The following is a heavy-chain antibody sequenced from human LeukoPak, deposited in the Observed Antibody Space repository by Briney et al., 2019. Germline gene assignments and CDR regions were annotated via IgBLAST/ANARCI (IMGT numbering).Heavy chain of an antibody. D-gene: IGHD1-26*01. CDR2: ISGSGGST. CDR1: GFTFSSYA. Sequence: GGSLRLSCAASGFTFSSYAMSWVRQAPGKGLEWVSAISGSGGSTYYADSVKGRFSISRDNSKNTLYLQMNSLKTEDTAVYYCTTDIPAPRGSYYFDYWGQGTLVTVSS. V-gene: IGHV3-23*01. CDR3: TTDIPAPRGSYYFDY. J-gene: IGHJ4*02.